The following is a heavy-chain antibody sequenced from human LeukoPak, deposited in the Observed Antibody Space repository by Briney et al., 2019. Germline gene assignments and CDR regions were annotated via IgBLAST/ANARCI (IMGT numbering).Heavy chain of an antibody. CDR1: GFTFSSYG. V-gene: IGHV3-30*18. CDR3: AKGIEYYDILTGHNWFDP. J-gene: IGHJ5*02. Sequence: GGSLRLSCAASGFTFSSYGMHWVRQAPGKGLGWVAVISYDGSNKYYADSVKGRFTISRDNSKNTLYLQMNSLRAEDTAVYYCAKGIEYYDILTGHNWFDPWGQGTLVTVSS. CDR2: ISYDGSNK. D-gene: IGHD3-9*01.